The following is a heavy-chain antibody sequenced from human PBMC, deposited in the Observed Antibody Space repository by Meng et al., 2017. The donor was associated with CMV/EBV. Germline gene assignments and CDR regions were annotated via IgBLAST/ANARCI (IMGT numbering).Heavy chain of an antibody. V-gene: IGHV3-30*03. Sequence: GGSLRLSCAASGFTFSSYSMNWVRQAPGKGLEWVAIISSDGSNKNYADSVKGRFTISRDNSNNTLYLQMNSLRAEDTAMYYCTSGYIGYDYFLEYWGQGTLVTVSS. J-gene: IGHJ4*02. D-gene: IGHD5-12*01. CDR3: TSGYIGYDYFLEY. CDR1: GFTFSSYS. CDR2: ISSDGSNK.